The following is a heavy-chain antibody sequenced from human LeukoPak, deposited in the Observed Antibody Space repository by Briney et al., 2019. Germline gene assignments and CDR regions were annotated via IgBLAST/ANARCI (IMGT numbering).Heavy chain of an antibody. CDR2: MHHSGST. D-gene: IGHD3-16*01. J-gene: IGHJ4*02. V-gene: IGHV4-38-2*02. CDR1: SYSISSGYY. Sequence: SETLSLTCTVSSYSISSGYYWGWIRQSPGKGLEWIGSMHHSGSTDYNPSLRSRVTISGDTSKNQFFLKLTSMTVADTAIYFCARGGGRVISYRFDYWGQGVLVTVSS. CDR3: ARGGGRVISYRFDY.